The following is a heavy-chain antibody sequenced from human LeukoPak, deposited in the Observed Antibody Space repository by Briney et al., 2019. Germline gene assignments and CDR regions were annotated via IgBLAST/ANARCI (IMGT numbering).Heavy chain of an antibody. J-gene: IGHJ3*02. V-gene: IGHV3-21*01. CDR3: ARDIVVVVAATQDHDAFDI. CDR2: ISSSSSYI. CDR1: GFTFSGYT. D-gene: IGHD2-15*01. Sequence: GGSLRLSCAASGFTFSGYTINWVRQAPGKGLEWVSSISSSSSYIYYADSVRGRFTISRDNAKNSLYLQMNSLRAEDTAVYYCARDIVVVVAATQDHDAFDIWGQGTMVTVSS.